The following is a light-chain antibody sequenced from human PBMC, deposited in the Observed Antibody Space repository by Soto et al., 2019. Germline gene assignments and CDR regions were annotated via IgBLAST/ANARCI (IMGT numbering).Light chain of an antibody. Sequence: VLRNGTVTLAVLLGGKAIISCSLSQTVNNNLVWYQQKPGQAPRLLIYDASNRATGVPARFSGSGSGTEFTLTISSLQSEDFALYYCQQYNTWPPLTFGQGTRLEV. CDR1: QTVNNN. CDR2: DAS. J-gene: IGKJ5*01. V-gene: IGKV3D-15*01. CDR3: QQYNTWPPLT.